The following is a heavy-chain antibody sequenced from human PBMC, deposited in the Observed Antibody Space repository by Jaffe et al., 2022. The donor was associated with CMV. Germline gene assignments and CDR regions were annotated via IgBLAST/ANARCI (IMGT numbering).Heavy chain of an antibody. Sequence: EVQLVESGGGLVQPGGSLRLSCVASGFIFSDYDMNWVRQAPGKGLEWVSYISSGGSRIYYAGSVKGRFTISRDNAKKSLYLQMNSLRVEDAAVYYCASPWNIVTAGREVSDIWGQGTMVTVSS. CDR2: ISSGGSRI. D-gene: IGHD6-13*01. V-gene: IGHV3-48*03. J-gene: IGHJ3*02. CDR1: GFIFSDYD. CDR3: ASPWNIVTAGREVSDI.